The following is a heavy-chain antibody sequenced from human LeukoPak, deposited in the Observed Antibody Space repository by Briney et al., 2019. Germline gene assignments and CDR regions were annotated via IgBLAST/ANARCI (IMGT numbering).Heavy chain of an antibody. CDR1: GGSISSGGYY. D-gene: IGHD3-9*01. J-gene: IGHJ6*02. Sequence: SETLSLTCTVSGGSISSGGYYWSWIRQHPGKGLEWIGYIYYSGSTYYNPSLKSRVTISVDTSKNQFSLKLSSVTAADTAVYYCARVVHRGYDIFGYYYGMDVWGQGTTVTVSS. V-gene: IGHV4-31*03. CDR2: IYYSGST. CDR3: ARVVHRGYDIFGYYYGMDV.